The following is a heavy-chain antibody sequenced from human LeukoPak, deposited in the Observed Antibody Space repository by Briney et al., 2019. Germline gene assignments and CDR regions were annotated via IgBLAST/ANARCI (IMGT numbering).Heavy chain of an antibody. J-gene: IGHJ4*02. CDR1: GFTFSSYW. CDR3: ARALGGYDILTGQDY. Sequence: GGSLRLSCAASGFTFSSYWMSWVRQAPGKGWEWVANIKQDGSEKYYVDSVKGRFTISRDNAKNSLYLQMNSLRAEDTAVYYCARALGGYDILTGQDYWGQGTLVTVSS. D-gene: IGHD3-9*01. V-gene: IGHV3-7*04. CDR2: IKQDGSEK.